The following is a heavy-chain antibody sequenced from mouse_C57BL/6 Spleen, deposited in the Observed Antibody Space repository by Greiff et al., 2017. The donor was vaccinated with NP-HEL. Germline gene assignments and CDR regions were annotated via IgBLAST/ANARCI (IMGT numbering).Heavy chain of an antibody. D-gene: IGHD2-2*01. CDR1: GYTFTSYW. CDR2: IDPSGSYA. CDR3: ARVDGYEYYAMDY. V-gene: IGHV1-69*01. J-gene: IGHJ4*01. Sequence: QVQLQQPGAELVMPGASVKLSCKASGYTFTSYWMHWVKQRPGQGLEWIGEIDPSGSYANYNQKFQGKSTLTVDKSSSTAYMQLSSLTSEDSAVYYCARVDGYEYYAMDYWGQGTSVTVSS.